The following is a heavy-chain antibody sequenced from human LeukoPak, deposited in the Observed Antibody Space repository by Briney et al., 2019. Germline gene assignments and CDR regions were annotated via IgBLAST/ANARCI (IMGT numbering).Heavy chain of an antibody. CDR3: AKDRYYGSGSYYKPYYFDS. CDR2: ISGSGGRT. D-gene: IGHD3-10*01. V-gene: IGHV3-23*01. J-gene: IGHJ4*02. CDR1: GFTFNSYA. Sequence: GGSLRLSCAASGFTFNSYAMNWVRQAPGKGLEWVSGISGSGGRTYYADSVKGRFTISRDNSKNALYLQMNSLRAEDTAVYYCAKDRYYGSGSYYKPYYFDSWGPGTLVTVSS.